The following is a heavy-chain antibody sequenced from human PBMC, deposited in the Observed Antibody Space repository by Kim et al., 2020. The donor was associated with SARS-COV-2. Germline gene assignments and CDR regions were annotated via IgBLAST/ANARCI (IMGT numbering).Heavy chain of an antibody. CDR3: ARASAAGTRYSGLDV. Sequence: ASVKVSCKASGYTFSNYGIHWVRQAPGQRLEWMGRINAGNGNTKYSQKFQGGVTITWDTSASTGYMEMSSVTSEDTAVYYCARASAAGTRYSGLDVWGQGTTVTVSS. J-gene: IGHJ6*02. CDR2: INAGNGNT. CDR1: GYTFSNYG. V-gene: IGHV1-3*01. D-gene: IGHD6-13*01.